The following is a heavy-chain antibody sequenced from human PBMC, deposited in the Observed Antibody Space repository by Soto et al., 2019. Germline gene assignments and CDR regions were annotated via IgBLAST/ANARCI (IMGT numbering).Heavy chain of an antibody. Sequence: QITLKESGPPLVRPAQTLTLTCAFSGFSLTTTSMGVAWIRQPPGKSLEWLALIYWDDDQRYSPSLKDRLTISQDTSRSRVVLTISNMNPEDTGTYFCAHAGDYDLLSFDHWGPGTLVTVS. CDR2: IYWDDDQ. CDR1: GFSLTTTSMG. J-gene: IGHJ4*02. D-gene: IGHD4-17*01. V-gene: IGHV2-5*02. CDR3: AHAGDYDLLSFDH.